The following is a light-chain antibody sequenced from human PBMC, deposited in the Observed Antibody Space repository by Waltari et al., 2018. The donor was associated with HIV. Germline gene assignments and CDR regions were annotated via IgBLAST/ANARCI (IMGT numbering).Light chain of an antibody. CDR2: DVS. Sequence: QSALTQPPSASGSPGQSVTISSTGTSSDVGGYNYVSWYQQHPGKAPKLMIFDVSKRPSGVPDRFSGSKSGNTASLTVSGLQAEDEADYYCSSYAGSNNLVFGGGTKVTVL. CDR3: SSYAGSNNLV. CDR1: SSDVGGYNY. V-gene: IGLV2-8*01. J-gene: IGLJ2*01.